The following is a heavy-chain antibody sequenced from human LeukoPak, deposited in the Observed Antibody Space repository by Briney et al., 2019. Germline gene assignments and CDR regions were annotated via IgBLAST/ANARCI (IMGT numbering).Heavy chain of an antibody. D-gene: IGHD4-17*01. Sequence: GGSLRLSCAASGFTFRTYNMNWVRQAPGKGLEWVSFISKTSTKIYYGDSVRGRFTVSRDNAKNSIHLQMGSLRVEDTAVYYCVRGDGDLFDFWGQGTLVSVSS. V-gene: IGHV3-21*06. J-gene: IGHJ4*02. CDR3: VRGDGDLFDF. CDR1: GFTFRTYN. CDR2: ISKTSTKI.